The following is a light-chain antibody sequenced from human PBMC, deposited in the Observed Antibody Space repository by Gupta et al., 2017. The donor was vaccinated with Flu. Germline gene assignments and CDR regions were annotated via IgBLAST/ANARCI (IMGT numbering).Light chain of an antibody. CDR2: DVT. CDR3: SSCTSSTTLV. J-gene: IGLJ2*01. CDR1: STDIGSYQY. V-gene: IGLV2-14*01. Sequence: QSALTQPASVSGSPGQSIAISCTGTSTDIGSYQYVSWYQQHPGKAPQLLIYDVTNRPSGVSTRFSGSKSSDTASLTISGLQAEDEADYYCSSCTSSTTLVVGGGTRLTVL.